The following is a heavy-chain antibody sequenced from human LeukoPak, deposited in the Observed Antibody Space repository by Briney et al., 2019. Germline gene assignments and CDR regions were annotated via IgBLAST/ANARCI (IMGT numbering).Heavy chain of an antibody. CDR1: GFTFSSYA. CDR2: ISGSGGST. Sequence: GGSLRLSCAASGFTFSSYAMSWVRQTPGKGLEWVSAISGSGGSTHYADSVKGRFIISRDNSKNRVDVQMINLRADDTAVYYCAKCLVATTDQNYFYYYYIDVWGKGTTVTVSS. CDR3: AKCLVATTDQNYFYYYYIDV. V-gene: IGHV3-23*01. J-gene: IGHJ6*03. D-gene: IGHD2-21*02.